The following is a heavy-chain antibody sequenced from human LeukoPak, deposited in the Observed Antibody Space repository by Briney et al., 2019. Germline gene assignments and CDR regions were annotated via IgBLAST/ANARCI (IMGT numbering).Heavy chain of an antibody. V-gene: IGHV4-39*01. J-gene: IGHJ6*02. CDR3: ARQELGYCSSTSCTYSSSSFYYYYGMDV. CDR2: IYYSGST. CDR1: GGSISSTSYY. D-gene: IGHD2-2*01. Sequence: SETLSLTCTVSGGSISSTSYYWGWMRQPPGKGLAWIGSIYYSGSTYYNPSLKSRVTISVDTSKNQFSLKLSSVTAADTAVYYCARQELGYCSSTSCTYSSSSFYYYYGMDVWGQGTTVTVSS.